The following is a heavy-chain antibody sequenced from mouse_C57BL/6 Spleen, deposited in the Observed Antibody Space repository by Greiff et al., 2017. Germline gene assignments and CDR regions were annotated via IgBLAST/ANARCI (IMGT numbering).Heavy chain of an antibody. V-gene: IGHV1-42*01. CDR1: GYSFTGYY. Sequence: EVQLQQSGPELGGAGASVKISCKASGYSFTGYYMNWVKQSPEKSLEWIGEINPSTGGTTYNQKFKAKATLTVDKSSSTAYMQLKSLTSEDSAVYYCARGDGGFAYWGQGTLVTVSA. J-gene: IGHJ3*01. CDR3: ARGDGGFAY. D-gene: IGHD3-3*01. CDR2: INPSTGGT.